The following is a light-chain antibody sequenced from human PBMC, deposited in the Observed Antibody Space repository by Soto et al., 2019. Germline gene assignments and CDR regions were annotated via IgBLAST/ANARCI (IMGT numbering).Light chain of an antibody. CDR3: QQYYSAPTWT. CDR1: QSIFYSSNNKNY. J-gene: IGKJ1*01. V-gene: IGKV4-1*01. Sequence: DIVMTQSPDSLAVSLGERATINCKSSQSIFYSSNNKNYLAWFQQKPGQPPKLLIYWASTRESGVPDRFSGSGSGTDFTLTISGLQAEAVAVYYCQQYYSAPTWTFGQGTKVEIK. CDR2: WAS.